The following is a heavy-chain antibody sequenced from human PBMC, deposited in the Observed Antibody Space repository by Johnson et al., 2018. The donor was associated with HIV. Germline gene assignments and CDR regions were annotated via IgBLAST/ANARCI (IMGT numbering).Heavy chain of an antibody. J-gene: IGHJ3*02. CDR2: ISSDGSNK. CDR3: ARPDGAVASDFNAFDI. V-gene: IGHV3-30*04. CDR1: AFAFSSYA. D-gene: IGHD6-19*01. Sequence: QVQLVESGGGVVQPGKSLRLSCVASAFAFSSYAMHWVRQTPGKGLEWVAVISSDGSNKYFADSVKGRFTISRDNAKNSLYLQMNSLRAEDTALYYCARPDGAVASDFNAFDIWGQGTMVTVSS.